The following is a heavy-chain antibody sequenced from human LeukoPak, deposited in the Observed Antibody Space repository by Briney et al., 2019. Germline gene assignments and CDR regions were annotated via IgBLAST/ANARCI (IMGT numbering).Heavy chain of an antibody. CDR3: ARRGGPPYCSGGLCYYDH. Sequence: GESLKISCKGSGYRFSTYWIGWVRQMPGKGLEWMGVIYPGDSDIRYRPSFQGQVTISADKSITTAYLQWSSLKASDTAMYHCARRGGPPYCSGGLCYYDHWGQGTLVTVSS. CDR2: IYPGDSDI. V-gene: IGHV5-51*01. CDR1: GYRFSTYW. D-gene: IGHD2-15*01. J-gene: IGHJ4*02.